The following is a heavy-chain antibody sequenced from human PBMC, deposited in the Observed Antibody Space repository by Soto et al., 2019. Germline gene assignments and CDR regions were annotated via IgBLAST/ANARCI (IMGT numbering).Heavy chain of an antibody. J-gene: IGHJ4*02. Sequence: GGSLRLSCAASGFTFSSYAMHWVRQAPGKGLEWVAVISYDGSNKYYADSVKGRFTISRDNSKNTLYLQMNSLRAEDTAVYYCARDSLLRDYFDYWGQGTLVTVSS. CDR1: GFTFSSYA. CDR2: ISYDGSNK. CDR3: ARDSLLRDYFDY. V-gene: IGHV3-30-3*01.